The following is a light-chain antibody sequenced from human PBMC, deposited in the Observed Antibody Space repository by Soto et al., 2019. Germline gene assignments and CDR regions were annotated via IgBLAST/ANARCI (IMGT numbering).Light chain of an antibody. CDR2: EVS. J-gene: IGLJ1*01. CDR3: SSFTSSSTYV. Sequence: QSVLTQPASVSGSPGQSITISCTGTSSDVGAYNSVSWYQQYPGKAPKLMMYEVSNRPSGVSDRFSGSKSGNTASLTISGLQTGDEADYYCSSFTSSSTYVFGTGTKVTVL. V-gene: IGLV2-14*01. CDR1: SSDVGAYNS.